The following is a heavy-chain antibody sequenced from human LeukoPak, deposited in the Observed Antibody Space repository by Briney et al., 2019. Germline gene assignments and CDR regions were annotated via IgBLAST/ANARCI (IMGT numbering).Heavy chain of an antibody. J-gene: IGHJ6*03. CDR1: GFTFSDYD. CDR3: ARDPSWGATYYYMDV. V-gene: IGHV3-11*01. Sequence: GGSLRLSCAASGFTFSDYDMSWIRQAPGKGLEWVSYISSSGSTIYYADSVKGRLTISKDNAKNSLYLQMNSLRAEDTAVYYCARDPSWGATYYYMDVWGKGTTVTVSS. CDR2: ISSSGSTI. D-gene: IGHD1-26*01.